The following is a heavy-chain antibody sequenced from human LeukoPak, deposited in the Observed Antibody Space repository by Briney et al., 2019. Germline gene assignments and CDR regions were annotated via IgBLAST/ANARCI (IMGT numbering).Heavy chain of an antibody. CDR2: ISGSGGST. D-gene: IGHD4-17*01. Sequence: PGGSLRLPCAASGFTFSSYAMSWVRQAPGKGLEWVSAISGSGGSTYYADSVKGRFTISRDNSKNTLYLQMNSLRAEDTAVYYCAKDHDYGDYVLDYWGQGTLVTVSS. V-gene: IGHV3-23*01. CDR3: AKDHDYGDYVLDY. J-gene: IGHJ4*02. CDR1: GFTFSSYA.